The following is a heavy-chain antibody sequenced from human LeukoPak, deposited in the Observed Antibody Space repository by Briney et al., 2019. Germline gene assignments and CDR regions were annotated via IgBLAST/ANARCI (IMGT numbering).Heavy chain of an antibody. J-gene: IGHJ3*02. CDR3: ARDYAFDI. Sequence: SETLSLTCTVSGDSISSYYWSWIRQPPGKGLEWIGCIYYSGNTNYNPSLKSRVTISIDTSKNQFSLKLSSVTAADTAVYYCARDYAFDIWGQGTMVTVSS. CDR1: GDSISSYY. CDR2: IYYSGNT. V-gene: IGHV4-59*01.